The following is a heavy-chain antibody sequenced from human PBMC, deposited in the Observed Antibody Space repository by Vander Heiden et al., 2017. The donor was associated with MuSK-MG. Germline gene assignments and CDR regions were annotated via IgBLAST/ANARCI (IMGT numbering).Heavy chain of an antibody. Sequence: EVQLVQSGAEVKKPGATVKISCKVSGYTFTDYYMHWVHPAPGKGLEWMGLVDPEDGETIYAEKLQGRVTITADTSTDTAYMELSSLRSEDTAVYYCATARRDCSGGSCYEYAFDIWGQGTMVNVSS. V-gene: IGHV1-69-2*01. J-gene: IGHJ3*02. CDR2: VDPEDGET. CDR1: GYTFTDYY. CDR3: ATARRDCSGGSCYEYAFDI. D-gene: IGHD2-15*01.